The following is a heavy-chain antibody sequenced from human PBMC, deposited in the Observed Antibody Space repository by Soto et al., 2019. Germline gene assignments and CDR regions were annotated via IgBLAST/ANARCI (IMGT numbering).Heavy chain of an antibody. Sequence: QVQLVQSGAEVTKPGASVKVSCKAFGYTFTSYDINWVRQATGQGLEWMGWMSPNSGATGYAQKFQGRVTMTRDTSISTVYMELSNLRSEDTAIYYCARGVDAGVDVWGQGSTVTVSS. J-gene: IGHJ6*02. CDR3: ARGVDAGVDV. CDR1: GYTFTSYD. D-gene: IGHD1-1*01. V-gene: IGHV1-8*01. CDR2: MSPNSGAT.